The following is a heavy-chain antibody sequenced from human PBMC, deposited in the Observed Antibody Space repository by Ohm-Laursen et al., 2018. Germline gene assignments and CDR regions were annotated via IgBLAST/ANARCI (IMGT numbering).Heavy chain of an antibody. V-gene: IGHV4-38-2*01. CDR3: ARVPGITGTTPVEYYFDY. CDR2: IYHSGST. Sequence: SETLSLTCAVSGYSISSGYYWGWIRQPPGKGLEWIGSIYHSGSTYYNPSLKSQSTISEDTSKNQFSLNLSSVTAADTAVYYCARVPGITGTTPVEYYFDYWGQGTLVTVSS. CDR1: GYSISSGYY. D-gene: IGHD1-7*01. J-gene: IGHJ4*02.